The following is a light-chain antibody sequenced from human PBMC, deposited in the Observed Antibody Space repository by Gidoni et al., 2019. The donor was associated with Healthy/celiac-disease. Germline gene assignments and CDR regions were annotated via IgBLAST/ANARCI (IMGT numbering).Light chain of an antibody. Sequence: SALTQPASVSVSPGQSITIPCTGTSSDGGGCYYVSWYQNHPGKPPKPMIYEVSNRSSGFSNRFSGSKSGNTASLTISGLQAEDEADYYCSSYTSSTPVLFGRGTQLPVL. CDR2: EVS. CDR3: SSYTSSTPVL. V-gene: IGLV2-14*01. J-gene: IGLJ2*01. CDR1: SSDGGGCYY.